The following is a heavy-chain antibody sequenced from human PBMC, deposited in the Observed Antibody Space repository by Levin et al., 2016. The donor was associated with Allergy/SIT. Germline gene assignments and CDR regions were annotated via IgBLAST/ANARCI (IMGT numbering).Heavy chain of an antibody. CDR1: GYSFTSYY. J-gene: IGHJ5*02. CDR2: FNPSLAST. D-gene: IGHD1-26*01. V-gene: IGHV1-46*01. Sequence: ASVKVSCKASGYSFTSYYIHWVRHAPGQGLEWMGVFNPSLASTSLAQKFEGRVTITRDTSTSTVYMEVSSLRSEDTAVYYCARAWETGESHWFDPWGQGTLVTVSS. CDR3: ARAWETGESHWFDP.